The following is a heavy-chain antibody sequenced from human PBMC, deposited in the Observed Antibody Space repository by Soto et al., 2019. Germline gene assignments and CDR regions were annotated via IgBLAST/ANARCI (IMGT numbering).Heavy chain of an antibody. CDR2: ISGSGRTT. Sequence: GGSLRLSCAASGFSFNNFPMSWVRQVPGKGPEWVSSISGSGRTTYYAASVKGRFTISRDNSNSSLYLQMNSLRAEDTALYHCATYWAGDPFDIWGQGTMVTVSS. CDR3: ATYWAGDPFDI. D-gene: IGHD2-8*02. V-gene: IGHV3-23*01. CDR1: GFSFNNFP. J-gene: IGHJ3*02.